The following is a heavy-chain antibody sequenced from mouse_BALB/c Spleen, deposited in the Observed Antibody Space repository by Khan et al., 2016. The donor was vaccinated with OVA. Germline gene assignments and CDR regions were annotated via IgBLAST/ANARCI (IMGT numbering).Heavy chain of an antibody. D-gene: IGHD2-1*01. CDR3: ARGYFGNYEFAY. J-gene: IGHJ3*01. CDR2: IFPGTGTT. Sequence: VQLQESGAELVKPGASVKLSCKTSGYTFTNYWIQWIKQRPGQGLGWIGQIFPGTGTTYYNEIFKAKATLTIDTSSSTAYMQRTSLTAEDSAVYFCARGYFGNYEFAYWGQGTLVTVSP. CDR1: GYTFTNYW. V-gene: IGHV1S132*01.